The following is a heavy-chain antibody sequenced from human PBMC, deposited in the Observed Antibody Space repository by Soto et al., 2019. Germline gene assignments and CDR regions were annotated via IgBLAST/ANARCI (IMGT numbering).Heavy chain of an antibody. CDR3: ARVRRDGGEYYYYYYYMDV. CDR1: GGSISAYY. CDR2: ISYSGST. Sequence: SETLSLTCTVSGGSISAYYWSWIRQPPGKGLEWIGYISYSGSTNYNPSLTSRVTISVDTSKNQLSLKLSSVTAADTAVYYCARVRRDGGEYYYYYYYMDVWGKGTTVTVSS. J-gene: IGHJ6*03. D-gene: IGHD4-17*01. V-gene: IGHV4-59*01.